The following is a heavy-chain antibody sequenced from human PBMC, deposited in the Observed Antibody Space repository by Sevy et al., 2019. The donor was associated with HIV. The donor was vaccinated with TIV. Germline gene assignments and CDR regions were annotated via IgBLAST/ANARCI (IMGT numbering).Heavy chain of an antibody. CDR3: ARDSGITMAAGGFDP. CDR1: GGSISSYY. J-gene: IGHJ5*02. D-gene: IGHD3-10*01. V-gene: IGHV4-59*01. CDR2: IYYSGST. Sequence: SESLSLNCTVSGGSISSYYWSWIRQPPGKGLECIGYIYYSGSTNYNPALKSRVTISVDTSKNQFSLKLSSVTTADTAVYYCARDSGITMAAGGFDPWGQGTLVTVSS.